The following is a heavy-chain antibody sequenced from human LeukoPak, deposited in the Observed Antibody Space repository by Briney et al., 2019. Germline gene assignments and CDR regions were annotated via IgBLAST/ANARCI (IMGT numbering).Heavy chain of an antibody. CDR2: IYYHENT. CDR3: ARGRDDFWSGYYRFMFDY. D-gene: IGHD3-3*01. Sequence: PSETLSLTCTVSGGSISSSSDYWGWIRQAPGKGLEWIGSIYYHENTYYNSSLKSRVTISVDTSKNQFSLKLSSVTAADTAVYYCARGRDDFWSGYYRFMFDYWGQGTLVTVSS. CDR1: GGSISSSSDY. V-gene: IGHV4-39*01. J-gene: IGHJ4*02.